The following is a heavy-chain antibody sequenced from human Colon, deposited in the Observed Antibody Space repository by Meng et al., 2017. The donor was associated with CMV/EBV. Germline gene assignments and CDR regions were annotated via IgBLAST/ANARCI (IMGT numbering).Heavy chain of an antibody. CDR2: VYYNGNT. J-gene: IGHJ4*02. Sequence: GSLRLSCTVSGGSISTNSYYWGWVRQPPGKGLEWIGSVYYNGNTYRNPSLESRVTISRDASKNQFSLRLSSVTAADTAVYYCASIPRGILIRLFDFWGQGTLVTVSS. V-gene: IGHV4-39*07. CDR3: ASIPRGILIRLFDF. D-gene: IGHD2/OR15-2a*01. CDR1: GGSISTNSYY.